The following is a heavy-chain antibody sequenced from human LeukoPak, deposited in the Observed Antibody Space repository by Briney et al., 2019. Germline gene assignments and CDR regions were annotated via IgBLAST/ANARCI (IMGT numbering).Heavy chain of an antibody. J-gene: IGHJ4*02. Sequence: GGSLRLSCAASGFTFSYYGMQWVRQAPGKGLEWVSSISSSSGYKYYADSVKGRFTISRDNAKNSLYLQMDSLRAEDAAVYYCARTSGESTAALRAPFDYWGQGTLATVSS. CDR3: ARTSGESTAALRAPFDY. V-gene: IGHV3-21*01. D-gene: IGHD6-6*01. CDR1: GFTFSYYG. CDR2: ISSSSGYK.